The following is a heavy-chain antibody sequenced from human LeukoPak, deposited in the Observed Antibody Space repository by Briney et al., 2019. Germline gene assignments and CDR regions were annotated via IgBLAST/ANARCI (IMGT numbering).Heavy chain of an antibody. J-gene: IGHJ4*02. Sequence: GGSLRLSCAASGFTFSSYSMNWVRQAPGKGLEWVSSISSSSSYIYYADSVKGRFTISRDNAKNSLYLQMNSLRAEDTAVYYCARERENYDILTGYYNIDYWGQGTLVTVSS. CDR1: GFTFSSYS. D-gene: IGHD3-9*01. V-gene: IGHV3-21*01. CDR2: ISSSSSYI. CDR3: ARERENYDILTGYYNIDY.